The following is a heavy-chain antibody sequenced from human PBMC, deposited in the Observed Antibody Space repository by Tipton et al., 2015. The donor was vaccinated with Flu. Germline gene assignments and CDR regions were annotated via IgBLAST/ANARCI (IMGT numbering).Heavy chain of an antibody. D-gene: IGHD3-10*01. CDR1: GGFISSGSYY. J-gene: IGHJ4*02. Sequence: TLSLTCTVSGGFISSGSYYWGWIRQPPGKGLEWIGSIYYSGSTYYNPSLKSRVTISVDTSKNQFSLKLSSVTAADTAVYYCARKYYYGSGRVPTFDYWGQGTLITVSS. CDR3: ARKYYYGSGRVPTFDY. CDR2: IYYSGST. V-gene: IGHV4-39*07.